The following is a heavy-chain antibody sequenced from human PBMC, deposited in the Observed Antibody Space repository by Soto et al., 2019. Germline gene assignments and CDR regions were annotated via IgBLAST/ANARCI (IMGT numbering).Heavy chain of an antibody. V-gene: IGHV3-74*01. CDR1: GFTFSSYW. J-gene: IGHJ4*02. Sequence: PGGTLRLSCAASGFTFSSYWMHWVRQSPEKGLVWVSRVNSDGSITNYADAVKGRFTISRDNAKNTLYLQMDGLSAEDTAVYYCARVVATTWYWGQGTLVTVSS. CDR3: ARVVATTWY. CDR2: VNSDGSIT. D-gene: IGHD1-26*01.